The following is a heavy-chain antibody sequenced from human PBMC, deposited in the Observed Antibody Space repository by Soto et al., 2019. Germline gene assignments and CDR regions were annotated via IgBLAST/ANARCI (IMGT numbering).Heavy chain of an antibody. Sequence: PSETLSLTCTVSGGSISSYYWSWIRQPPGRGLKWIGYIYYSGSTNYNPSLKSRVTISVDTSKNQFSLKLSSVTAADTAVYYCARGISGSYYQGGWFDPWGQGTLVTVSS. V-gene: IGHV4-59*01. CDR1: GGSISSYY. D-gene: IGHD3-10*01. CDR2: IYYSGST. J-gene: IGHJ5*02. CDR3: ARGISGSYYQGGWFDP.